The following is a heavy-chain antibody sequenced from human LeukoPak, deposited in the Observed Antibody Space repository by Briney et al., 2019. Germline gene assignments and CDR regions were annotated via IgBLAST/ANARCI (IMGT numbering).Heavy chain of an antibody. D-gene: IGHD2-2*01. CDR2: IYPGDSDT. CDR1: GYSFTSYW. CDR3: ARRDIVVVPAAIGAFDI. Sequence: GESLKISCKGSGYSFTSYWIGRERQMPGKGLEWMGIIYPGDSDTRYSPSFQGQVTISADKSISTAYLQWSSLKASDTAMYYCARRDIVVVPAAIGAFDIWGQGTMVTVSS. J-gene: IGHJ3*02. V-gene: IGHV5-51*01.